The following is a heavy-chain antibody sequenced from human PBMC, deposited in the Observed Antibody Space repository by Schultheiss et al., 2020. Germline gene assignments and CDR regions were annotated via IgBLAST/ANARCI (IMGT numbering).Heavy chain of an antibody. CDR2: IYYSGST. CDR1: GGSISSYY. D-gene: IGHD2-15*01. Sequence: SETLSLTCTVSGGSISSYYWSWIRQPPGKGLEWIGYIYYSGSTNYNPSLKSRVTISVDTSKNQFSLKLSSVTAADTAVYYCARRGQVAAPTGSTLHHAFDYWGQGTLVTVSS. V-gene: IGHV4-59*01. J-gene: IGHJ4*02. CDR3: ARRGQVAAPTGSTLHHAFDY.